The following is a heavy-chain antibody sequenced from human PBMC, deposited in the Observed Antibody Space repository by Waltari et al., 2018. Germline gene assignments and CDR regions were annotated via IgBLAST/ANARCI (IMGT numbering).Heavy chain of an antibody. V-gene: IGHV4-34*01. CDR2: INHSGSP. CDR3: ARANIVVVPAAIQGDPFDY. Sequence: QVQLQQWGAGLLKPSETLSLTCAVYGGSFSGYYWSWIRQPPGKGLEWIGEINHSGSPNYNPSLKGRVTIAVDTAKNQFSLKLSSVTAADTAVYYCARANIVVVPAAIQGDPFDYWGQGTLVTVSS. CDR1: GGSFSGYY. D-gene: IGHD2-2*02. J-gene: IGHJ4*02.